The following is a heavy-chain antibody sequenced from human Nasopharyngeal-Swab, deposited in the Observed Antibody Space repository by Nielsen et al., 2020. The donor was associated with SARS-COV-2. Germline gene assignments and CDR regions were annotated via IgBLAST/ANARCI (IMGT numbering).Heavy chain of an antibody. J-gene: IGHJ6*02. CDR2: ISSSSSYI. Sequence: GESLKISCAASGFFFSDYYMSWLRQAPGKGLEWVSYISSSSSYICYADSVKGRFTISRDNAKNSLYLQMNSLRAEDTAVYYCARGCVLTGPTCNYYGIDVWGQGTTVTVSS. V-gene: IGHV3-11*06. CDR3: ARGCVLTGPTCNYYGIDV. D-gene: IGHD3-9*01. CDR1: GFFFSDYY.